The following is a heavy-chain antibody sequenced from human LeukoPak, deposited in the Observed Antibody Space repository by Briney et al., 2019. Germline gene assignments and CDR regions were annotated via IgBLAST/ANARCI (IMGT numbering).Heavy chain of an antibody. Sequence: GGSLRLSCVASGFSFSGYSMNWVRQAPGKGLDWVSYISSGSRTIFYGDSVKGRFTISGDNAKNSLYLQMNSLRAEDTAVYYCVREGYCSSTSCSRTGYFDYWGQGTLVTVSS. J-gene: IGHJ4*02. CDR2: ISSGSRTI. CDR3: VREGYCSSTSCSRTGYFDY. CDR1: GFSFSGYS. V-gene: IGHV3-48*04. D-gene: IGHD2-2*01.